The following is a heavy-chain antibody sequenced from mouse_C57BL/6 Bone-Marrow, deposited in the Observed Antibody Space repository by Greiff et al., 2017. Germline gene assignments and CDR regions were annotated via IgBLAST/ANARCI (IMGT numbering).Heavy chain of an antibody. CDR2: IDPSDSYT. CDR1: GYTFTSYW. CDR3: ARPASYSNFYAMDY. V-gene: IGHV1-69*01. Sequence: VQLQQPGAELVMPGASVKLSCKASGYTFTSYWMHWVKQRPGQGLEWIGEIDPSDSYTNYNQKFKGKSTLTVDKSSSTAYMQLSSLTSEDSAVYYCARPASYSNFYAMDYWGQGTSVTVSS. D-gene: IGHD2-5*01. J-gene: IGHJ4*01.